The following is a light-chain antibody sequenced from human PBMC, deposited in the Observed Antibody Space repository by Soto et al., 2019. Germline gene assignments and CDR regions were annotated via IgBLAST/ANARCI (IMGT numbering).Light chain of an antibody. CDR2: RAS. CDR1: QSVSSW. V-gene: IGKV1-5*03. CDR3: QQYNSYPWT. J-gene: IGKJ1*01. Sequence: DIQMTQSPSTLSASAGDRVTITCRASQSVSSWLAWFQQKPGRVPKLLIHRASTLESGVPSRFSGRGSGAEFSLTISSLQPDDFATYYCQQYNSYPWTFGQGTKVDIK.